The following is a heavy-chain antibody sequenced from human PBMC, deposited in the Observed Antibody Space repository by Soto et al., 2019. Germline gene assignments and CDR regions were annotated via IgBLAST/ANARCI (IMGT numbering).Heavy chain of an antibody. J-gene: IGHJ5*02. CDR1: GFTFSDYS. V-gene: IGHV3-48*01. CDR3: ARFPGKGNSYNWFDP. CDR2: ISGGSRTI. Sequence: EVQLVESGGGLVQPGGSLRLSCAASGFTFSDYSMNWVRQAPGKGLEWVSYISGGSRTIYYADSMKGRFTISRDNAKNSLYLQMNSLRADDTAVYYCARFPGKGNSYNWFDPWGQGTLVTVSS.